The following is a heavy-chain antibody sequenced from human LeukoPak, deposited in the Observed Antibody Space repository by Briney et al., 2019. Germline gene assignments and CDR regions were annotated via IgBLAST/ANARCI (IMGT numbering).Heavy chain of an antibody. Sequence: SETLSLTCTVSGGSISSYYWSWLRQPAGKGLEWIGRIYTSGSTNYNPSLKSRVTMSVDTSKNQFPLKLSSVTAADTAVYYCARDPGMQPGGFGGVIAEYYYGMDVWGQGTTVTVSS. V-gene: IGHV4-4*07. CDR3: ARDPGMQPGGFGGVIAEYYYGMDV. J-gene: IGHJ6*02. CDR2: IYTSGST. CDR1: GGSISSYY. D-gene: IGHD3-16*02.